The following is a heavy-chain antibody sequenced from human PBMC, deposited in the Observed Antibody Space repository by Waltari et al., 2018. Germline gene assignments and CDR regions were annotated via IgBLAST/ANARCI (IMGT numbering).Heavy chain of an antibody. CDR3: ARSTTVTTGLYYFDY. Sequence: QLQLQESGPGLVKPSETLSLTCTVSGGSISSSSYYWGWIRQPPGKGLEWIGRIYYSGRTYYNPSVKSRVTISVDTSKNQFSLKLSSVTAADTAVYYFARSTTVTTGLYYFDYWGQGTLVTVSS. CDR2: IYYSGRT. CDR1: GGSISSSSYY. V-gene: IGHV4-39*01. J-gene: IGHJ4*02. D-gene: IGHD4-4*01.